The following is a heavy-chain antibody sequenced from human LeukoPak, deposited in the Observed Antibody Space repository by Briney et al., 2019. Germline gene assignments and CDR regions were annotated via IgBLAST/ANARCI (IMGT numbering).Heavy chain of an antibody. D-gene: IGHD3-22*01. CDR2: INGGGDAT. CDR3: RGDSSGYYSDYGMDV. J-gene: IGHJ6*02. V-gene: IGHV3-23*01. CDR1: GFSFNNNA. Sequence: GGSLRLSCAASGFSFNNNAMSWVRQAPGKGLEWVSAINGGGDATEYADSVKGRFTISRDNSKKTLYLLMNSLRPEDTAVYYCRGDSSGYYSDYGMDVWGQGTTVTVSS.